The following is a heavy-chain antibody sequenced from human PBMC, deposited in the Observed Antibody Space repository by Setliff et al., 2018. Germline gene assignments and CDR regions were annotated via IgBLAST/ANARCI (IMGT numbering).Heavy chain of an antibody. D-gene: IGHD1-26*01. CDR3: ARRREENYYYYMDA. CDR1: GYTFTSHA. CDR2: INTGTGNT. J-gene: IGHJ6*03. Sequence: GASVKVSCKASGYTFTSHAIHWVRQAPGQRLEWMGWINTGTGNTQYSQNFQGRVTFTRDTSASTAYMELSSLRSEDTAVYFCARRREENYYYYMDAWGKGTAVTVSS. V-gene: IGHV1-3*04.